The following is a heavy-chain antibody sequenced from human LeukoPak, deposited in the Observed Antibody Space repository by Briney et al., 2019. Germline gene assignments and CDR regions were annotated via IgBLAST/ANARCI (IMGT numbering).Heavy chain of an antibody. CDR1: GFTFSSYA. CDR2: ISYDGSNK. CDR3: AGDAGDCSIGVGYTAGFDP. V-gene: IGHV3-30*01. J-gene: IGHJ5*02. Sequence: GYLRCYCAASGFTFSSYAMHRGRQAPGQGLEWVAVISYDGSNKYYADSVKGRFTISRDNSKNTLYLRMNSLRDEDTDVYYIAGDAGDCSIGVGYTAGFDPWGQGTLVNVSS. D-gene: IGHD2-8*01.